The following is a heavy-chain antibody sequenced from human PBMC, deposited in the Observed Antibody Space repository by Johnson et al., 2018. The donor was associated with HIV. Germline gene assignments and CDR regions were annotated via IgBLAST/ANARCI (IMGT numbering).Heavy chain of an antibody. CDR3: AKDRVGATSPQAQNAFDI. V-gene: IGHV3-30*18. D-gene: IGHD1-26*01. CDR2: ISYDGSNK. CDR1: GFTFSSYG. Sequence: VQLVESGGGVVQPGGSLRLSCGASGFTFSSYGMHWVRQAPGKGLEWVAVISYDGSNKYYADSVKGRFTISRDNSKNTLYLQMNSLRAEDTAVYYCAKDRVGATSPQAQNAFDIWGQGTMVTVSS. J-gene: IGHJ3*02.